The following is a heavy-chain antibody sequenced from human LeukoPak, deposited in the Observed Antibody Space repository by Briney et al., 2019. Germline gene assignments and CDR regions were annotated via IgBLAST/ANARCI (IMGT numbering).Heavy chain of an antibody. CDR1: GGSISGYY. CDR2: IYYSGST. D-gene: IGHD3-10*01. J-gene: IGHJ6*03. Sequence: PSETLSLTCTVSGGSISGYYWSWIRQPPGKGLEWIGYIYYSGSTNYNPSLKSRVTISVDTSKNQFSLNLSSVTAADTAVYNCARGVREKNRGFLLYYYYYYMDVWGKGTTVAISS. V-gene: IGHV4-59*01. CDR3: ARGVREKNRGFLLYYYYYYMDV.